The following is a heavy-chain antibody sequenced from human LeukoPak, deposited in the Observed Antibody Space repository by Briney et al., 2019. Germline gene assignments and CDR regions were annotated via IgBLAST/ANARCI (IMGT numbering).Heavy chain of an antibody. CDR3: AKDIRAVSYAFDI. CDR1: GFTFDDYA. Sequence: GGSLRLSCAASGFTFDDYAMHWVRQAPGKGLEWVSGISWNGGRVDYADSVRGRFTMSRDNAKNSLYLQMNSLRSEDMALYYCAKDIRAVSYAFDIWGQGTMVTVSS. V-gene: IGHV3-9*03. D-gene: IGHD6-19*01. J-gene: IGHJ3*02. CDR2: ISWNGGRV.